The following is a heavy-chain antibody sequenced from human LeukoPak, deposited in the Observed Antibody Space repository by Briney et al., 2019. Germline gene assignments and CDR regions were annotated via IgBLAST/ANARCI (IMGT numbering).Heavy chain of an antibody. Sequence: GGSLRLSCAASEVTFSTYTMTWVRQAPGKGLEWVSSISGSGNYIYYADSLKGRFTISRDNANNLLFLQMSSLRAEDTAVYFCAGLRRAYYYYMDVGGKGTTVTVSS. CDR3: AGLRRAYYYYMDV. J-gene: IGHJ6*03. CDR2: ISGSGNYI. V-gene: IGHV3-21*06. CDR1: EVTFSTYT.